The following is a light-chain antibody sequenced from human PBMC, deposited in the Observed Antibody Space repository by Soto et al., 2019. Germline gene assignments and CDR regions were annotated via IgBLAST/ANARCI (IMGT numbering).Light chain of an antibody. CDR3: QQRSKLART. CDR1: QSVSEY. CDR2: GAS. J-gene: IGKJ4*01. V-gene: IGKV3-11*01. Sequence: LTKAPGTLSLPPGERATRSCRASQSVSEYLAWYQQKAGQPPRVLIYGASNRATDIPARVSGSGSGTDFTLTISRLEPEDSAVYSGQQRSKLARTFGGGTRVELK.